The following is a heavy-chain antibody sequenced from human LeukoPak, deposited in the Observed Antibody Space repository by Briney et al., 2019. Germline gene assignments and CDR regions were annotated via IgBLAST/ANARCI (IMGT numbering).Heavy chain of an antibody. V-gene: IGHV4-61*05. D-gene: IGHD5-12*01. Sequence: PSETLSLTCTVPGGSISSSSYYWGWIRQPPGKGLEWIGYIYYSGSTNYNPSLKSRVTISVDTSKNQFSLKLSSVTAADTAVYYCARVNSGYDNWFDPWGQGTLVTVSS. CDR2: IYYSGST. J-gene: IGHJ5*02. CDR3: ARVNSGYDNWFDP. CDR1: GGSISSSSYY.